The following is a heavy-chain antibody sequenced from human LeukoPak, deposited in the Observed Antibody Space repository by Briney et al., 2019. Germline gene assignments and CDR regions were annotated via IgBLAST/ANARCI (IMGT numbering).Heavy chain of an antibody. CDR2: ISSSSSYI. V-gene: IGHV3-21*01. CDR3: AGDSSGYFDAFDI. J-gene: IGHJ3*02. Sequence: GGSLRLSCAASGFTFSSYGMHWVRQAPGKGLEWVSSISSSSSYIYYADSVKGRFTISRDNAKNSLYLQMNSLRAEDTAVYYCAGDSSGYFDAFDIWGQGTMVTVSS. D-gene: IGHD3-22*01. CDR1: GFTFSSYG.